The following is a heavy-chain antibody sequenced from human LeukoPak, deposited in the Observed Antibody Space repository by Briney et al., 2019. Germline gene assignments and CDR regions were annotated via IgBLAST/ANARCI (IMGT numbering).Heavy chain of an antibody. CDR2: INQDESEK. V-gene: IGHV3-7*01. Sequence: GGSLRLSCATSGFTFSSFWMSWVRQAPGKGLEGVANINQDESEKYYVDSVKGRFTISRDNAKNSLYLQMNSLRAEDTAVYYCAREIIRNDEGAFDIWGQGTVVTVS. D-gene: IGHD1-1*01. CDR3: AREIIRNDEGAFDI. J-gene: IGHJ3*02. CDR1: GFTFSSFW.